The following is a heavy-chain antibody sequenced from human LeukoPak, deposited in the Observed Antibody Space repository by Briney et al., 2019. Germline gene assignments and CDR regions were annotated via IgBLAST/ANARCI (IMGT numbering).Heavy chain of an antibody. V-gene: IGHV3-21*01. Sequence: GGSLRLSCAASGFTFSSYSMNWVRQAPGKGLEWVSSISSSSSYIYYADSVKGRFTISRDNAKNSLYLQMNSLRAEDTAVYYCARGEVAARSRRLDGNKNWFDPWGQGTLVTVSS. CDR1: GFTFSSYS. J-gene: IGHJ5*02. CDR2: ISSSSSYI. CDR3: ARGEVAARSRRLDGNKNWFDP. D-gene: IGHD6-6*01.